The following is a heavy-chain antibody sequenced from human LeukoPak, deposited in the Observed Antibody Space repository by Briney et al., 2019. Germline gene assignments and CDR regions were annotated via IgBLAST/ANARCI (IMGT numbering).Heavy chain of an antibody. CDR2: IHPSGSP. Sequence: SETLFLTCAIYDASFSGYYWSWIRQPPGKGPEWIGEIHPSGSPSYNPSLESRTIISVDASKNQFSLILNSVTAADTALYFCSRGGDASKAGKYWGQGALVTVSS. V-gene: IGHV4-34*01. CDR3: SRGGDASKAGKY. J-gene: IGHJ4*02. D-gene: IGHD3-10*01. CDR1: DASFSGYY.